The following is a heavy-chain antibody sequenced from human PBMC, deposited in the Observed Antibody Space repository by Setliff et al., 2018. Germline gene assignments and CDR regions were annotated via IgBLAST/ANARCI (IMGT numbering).Heavy chain of an antibody. CDR3: AKDSHSGWSAVDY. J-gene: IGHJ4*02. D-gene: IGHD6-19*01. V-gene: IGHV3-20*04. CDR1: GFTFSSYS. Sequence: PGGSLRLSCAASGFTFSSYSMSWVRQAPGKGLEWVSGINWNGGSTGYADSVKGRFTISRDNAKNSLYLQMNSLRPEDTAVYYCAKDSHSGWSAVDYWGQGTLVTVSS. CDR2: INWNGGST.